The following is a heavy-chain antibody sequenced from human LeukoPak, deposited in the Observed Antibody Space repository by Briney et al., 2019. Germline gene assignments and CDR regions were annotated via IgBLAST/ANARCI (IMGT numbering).Heavy chain of an antibody. J-gene: IGHJ5*02. CDR3: ARARTLQYYYGSGSYSGWFDP. Sequence: SETLPLTCAVYGGSFSGYYWSWIRQPPGKGLEWIGEINHSGSTNYNPSLKSRVSISVDTSKNQFSLKLSSVTAADTAVYYCARARTLQYYYGSGSYSGWFDPWGQGTLVTVSS. CDR1: GGSFSGYY. CDR2: INHSGST. D-gene: IGHD3-10*01. V-gene: IGHV4-34*01.